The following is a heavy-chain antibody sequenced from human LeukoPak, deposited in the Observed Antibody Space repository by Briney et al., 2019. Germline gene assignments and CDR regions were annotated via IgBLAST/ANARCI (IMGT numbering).Heavy chain of an antibody. Sequence: PGGSLRLSCAASGFTFSSYGMHGVRQAPGKGLEGVAVISYDGSNKYYADSVKGRFTNSRHTSKNTLYLQMNSLRADDTAVYYCAKDCHYDSSGYYGFFDYWGQGNLVTVSS. CDR2: ISYDGSNK. D-gene: IGHD3-22*01. CDR3: AKDCHYDSSGYYGFFDY. V-gene: IGHV3-30*18. J-gene: IGHJ4*02. CDR1: GFTFSSYG.